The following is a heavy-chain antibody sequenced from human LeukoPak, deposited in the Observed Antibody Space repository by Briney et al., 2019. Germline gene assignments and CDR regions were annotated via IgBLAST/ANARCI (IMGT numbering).Heavy chain of an antibody. Sequence: SETLSLTCAVYGESFSGYYWSWIRQPPGKGLEWIGEINHSGSTNYKPSLKSRVTISVDTSKNQFSLKVSSVAAADTAVYYCARTRLWPTGTFDYWGQGTLVTVSS. J-gene: IGHJ4*02. CDR3: ARTRLWPTGTFDY. D-gene: IGHD5-18*01. CDR1: GESFSGYY. V-gene: IGHV4-34*01. CDR2: INHSGST.